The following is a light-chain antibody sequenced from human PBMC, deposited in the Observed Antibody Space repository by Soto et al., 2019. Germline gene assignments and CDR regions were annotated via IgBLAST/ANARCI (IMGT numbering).Light chain of an antibody. CDR3: QQYESFFPLT. CDR2: KAS. J-gene: IGKJ4*01. V-gene: IGKV1-5*03. CDR1: QNINSW. Sequence: DIQMTQSPSTLSASVGDRVTITCRASQNINSWLAWYQQKPGKAPKLLIYKASNLESGVPSRFSGNGSGTDFTLTISSLQPDDFATYHCQQYESFFPLTFGGGTKVEIK.